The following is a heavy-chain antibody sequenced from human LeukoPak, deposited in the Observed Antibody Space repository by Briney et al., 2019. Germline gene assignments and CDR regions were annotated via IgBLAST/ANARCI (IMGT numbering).Heavy chain of an antibody. CDR3: ARLLFDSGYDY. CDR1: GGSISSYY. Sequence: SETLSLTCTVSGGSISSYYWSWIRQPPGKGLEWIGYIYYSGSTNYNPSLKSRVTISVDTSKNQFSLKLSSVTAADTAVYYCARLLFDSGYDYWGQGTLVTVSS. D-gene: IGHD5-12*01. V-gene: IGHV4-59*08. CDR2: IYYSGST. J-gene: IGHJ4*02.